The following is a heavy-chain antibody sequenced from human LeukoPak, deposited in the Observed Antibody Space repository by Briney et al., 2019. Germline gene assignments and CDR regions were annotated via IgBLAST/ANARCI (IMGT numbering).Heavy chain of an antibody. V-gene: IGHV4-39*07. CDR2: IYYSGST. J-gene: IGHJ6*03. D-gene: IGHD3-3*01. Sequence: SETLSLTCTVSGGSISSSSYYWGWIRQPPGKGLEWIGSIYYSGSTYYNPSLKSRVTISVDTSKNQFSLKLSSVTAADTAVYYCARSITIFGNYYYYMDVWGKGTTVTVSS. CDR3: ARSITIFGNYYYYMDV. CDR1: GGSISSSSYY.